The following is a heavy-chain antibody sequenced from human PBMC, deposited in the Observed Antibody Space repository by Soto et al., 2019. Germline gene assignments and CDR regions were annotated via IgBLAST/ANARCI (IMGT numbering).Heavy chain of an antibody. Sequence: KPSETLSLTCAVSGYSISSGYYWGWIRQPPGKGLEWIGSIYHSGSTYYNPSLKSRVTISVDTSKNQFSLKLSSVTAADTAVYYCARDRGDYGMDVWGQGTTVTVSS. D-gene: IGHD3-16*01. CDR2: IYHSGST. CDR1: GYSISSGYY. CDR3: ARDRGDYGMDV. J-gene: IGHJ6*02. V-gene: IGHV4-38-2*02.